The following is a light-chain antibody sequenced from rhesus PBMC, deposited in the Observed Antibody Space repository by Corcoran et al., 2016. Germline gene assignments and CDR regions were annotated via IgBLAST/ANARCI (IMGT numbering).Light chain of an antibody. J-gene: IGKJ4*01. CDR3: QQSSNLST. V-gene: IGKV3-24*04. CDR2: GVS. Sequence: ETVVTQSPATLSLSPGERATLSCRASQSVGNYSAWYQQKPGQAPRLLTYGVSSRATGIPDRFSGSGSGTDLTLTISRLEPEDVGVYYCQQSSNLSTFGGGTKVELK. CDR1: QSVGNY.